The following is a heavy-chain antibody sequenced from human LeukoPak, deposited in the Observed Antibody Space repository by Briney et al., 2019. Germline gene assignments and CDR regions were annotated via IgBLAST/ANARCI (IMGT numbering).Heavy chain of an antibody. V-gene: IGHV3-21*01. D-gene: IGHD4-17*01. CDR2: ISSSSIYI. Sequence: GGSLRLSCAASGLTVSSNYMSWVRQAPGKGLEWVSSISSSSIYIYYADSVKGRFTISRDNAKNSLYMQMNSLRAEDTAVYYCARGADYGDYLPDYWGQGTLVTVSS. CDR3: ARGADYGDYLPDY. J-gene: IGHJ4*02. CDR1: GLTVSSNY.